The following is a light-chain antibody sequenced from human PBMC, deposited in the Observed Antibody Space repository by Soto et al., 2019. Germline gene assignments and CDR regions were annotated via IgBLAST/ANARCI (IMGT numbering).Light chain of an antibody. CDR2: AAS. V-gene: IGKV1-39*01. Sequence: DIQMTQSPSSLSASVGDRVTITCRASQSISSYLNWYQQKPGKAPKLLIYAASSLQSGVPSRFSGSGSGTDFTLTISSLQPEDFATYYCQQSYRTPCLTCGGGTKVEIK. J-gene: IGKJ4*01. CDR1: QSISSY. CDR3: QQSYRTPCLT.